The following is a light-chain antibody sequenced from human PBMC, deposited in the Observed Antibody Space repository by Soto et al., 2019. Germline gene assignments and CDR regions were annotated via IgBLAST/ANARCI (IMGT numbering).Light chain of an antibody. CDR1: QSVRGS. CDR2: RAS. V-gene: IGKV3-15*01. CDR3: QQYDHWWT. Sequence: EMVMTQSPATPSVSPGERATLSCRASQSVRGSLAWYQQKPGQPPRLLIYRASTRATGVPARFSGSGSGTEFTLTISSLQSEDFAVYYCQQYDHWWTFGQGTKVDIK. J-gene: IGKJ1*01.